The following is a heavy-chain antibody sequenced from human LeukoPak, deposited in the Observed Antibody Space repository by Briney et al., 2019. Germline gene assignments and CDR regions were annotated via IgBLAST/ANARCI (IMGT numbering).Heavy chain of an antibody. CDR1: GFTFSSYG. Sequence: GGSLRLSCTASGFTFSSYGMNWVRQAPGKGLEWVSAISGSGGSTYYADSVKGRFTISRDNSKNTLYLQMNSLRAEDTAVYYCARDRAEFGEFLFQHWGQGTLVTVSS. CDR2: ISGSGGST. D-gene: IGHD3-10*01. CDR3: ARDRAEFGEFLFQH. V-gene: IGHV3-23*01. J-gene: IGHJ1*01.